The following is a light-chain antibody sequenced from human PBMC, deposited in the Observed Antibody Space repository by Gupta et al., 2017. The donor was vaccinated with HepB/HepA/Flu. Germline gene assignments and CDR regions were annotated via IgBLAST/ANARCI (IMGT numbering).Light chain of an antibody. CDR3: PAWDSSRGRCV. CDR1: NIGSKS. CDR2: EDS. J-gene: IGLJ2*01. Sequence: SYVLTQPPSVSVAPGKTARITCGGNNIGSKSVHWYQQKPGQAPVLVVYEDSDRPSGIPERFSGSNSGNTATLTISRVGAGDEADYYCPAWDSSRGRCVFGGGTKMTVL. V-gene: IGLV3-21*03.